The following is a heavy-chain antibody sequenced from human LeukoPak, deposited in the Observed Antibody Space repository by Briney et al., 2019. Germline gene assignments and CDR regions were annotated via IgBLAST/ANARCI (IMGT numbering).Heavy chain of an antibody. V-gene: IGHV4-39*07. J-gene: IGHJ4*02. Sequence: SETLSLTCTVSGGSISSSSYYWGWIRQPPGKGLEWIGSIYYSGSTYYNPSLKSRVTISVDTSKNQFSLKLSSVTAADTAVYYCARAHYGDYVFVLSPKYYFDYWGQGTLVTVSS. CDR3: ARAHYGDYVFVLSPKYYFDY. D-gene: IGHD4-17*01. CDR2: IYYSGST. CDR1: GGSISSSSYY.